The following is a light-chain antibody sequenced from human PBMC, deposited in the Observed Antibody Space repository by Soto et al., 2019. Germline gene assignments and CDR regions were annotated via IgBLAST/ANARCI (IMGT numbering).Light chain of an antibody. CDR3: VLYMGSGISV. J-gene: IGLJ3*02. V-gene: IGLV8-61*01. CDR2: NTN. Sequence: QTVVTQEPSFSVCPGRTVTLTCVLSSGSVSTSYYPSWYQQTPGQAPRTLIYNTNTRSSGVPDRFSGSILGNKAALTITGAQADDESDYYCVLYMGSGISVFGGGTQLTVL. CDR1: SGSVSTSYY.